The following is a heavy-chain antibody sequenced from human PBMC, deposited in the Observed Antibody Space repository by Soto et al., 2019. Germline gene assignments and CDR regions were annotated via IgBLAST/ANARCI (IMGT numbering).Heavy chain of an antibody. V-gene: IGHV3-48*03. Sequence: GGSLRLSCAASGFTFSSYEMNWVRQAPGKGLEWVSYISSSGSTIYYADSVKGRFTISRDNAKNSLYLQMNSLRAEDTAVYYCAREGVPVATLYYYYYYGMDVWGQGTTVTVSS. CDR2: ISSSGSTI. D-gene: IGHD2-2*01. CDR3: AREGVPVATLYYYYYYGMDV. CDR1: GFTFSSYE. J-gene: IGHJ6*02.